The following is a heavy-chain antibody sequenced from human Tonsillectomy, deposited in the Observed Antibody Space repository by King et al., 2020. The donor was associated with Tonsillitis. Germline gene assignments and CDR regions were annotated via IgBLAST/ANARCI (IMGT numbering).Heavy chain of an antibody. J-gene: IGHJ3*02. CDR1: GGTFSSYA. CDR2: IIPILGIA. Sequence: QLVQSGAEVKKPGSSVKVSCKASGGTFSSYAISWVRQAPGQGLEWMGRIIPILGIANYAQKFQGRVTITADKSTSTAYMELSSLRSEDTAVYYCARGRMDVLRYFDWLSYDAFDIWGQGTMVTVSS. CDR3: ARGRMDVLRYFDWLSYDAFDI. D-gene: IGHD3-9*01. V-gene: IGHV1-69*09.